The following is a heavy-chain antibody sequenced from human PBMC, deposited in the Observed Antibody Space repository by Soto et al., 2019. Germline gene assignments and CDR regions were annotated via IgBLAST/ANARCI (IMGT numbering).Heavy chain of an antibody. D-gene: IGHD2-2*01. J-gene: IGHJ6*02. Sequence: QVQLVQSGAEVKKPGSSVKVSCKASGGTFSSYAISWVRQAPGQGLEWMGGIIPIFGTANYAQKFQGRVTITADESTSTADLDVSSLRSEDTAVYYCAREQPAAKFYYVMDVWGRDTTVTVS. CDR1: GGTFSSYA. CDR3: AREQPAAKFYYVMDV. CDR2: IIPIFGTA. V-gene: IGHV1-69*01.